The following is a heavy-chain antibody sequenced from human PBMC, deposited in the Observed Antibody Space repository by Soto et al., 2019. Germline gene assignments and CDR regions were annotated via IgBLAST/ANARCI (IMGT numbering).Heavy chain of an antibody. CDR1: GFALSDYY. J-gene: IGHJ6*02. Sequence: VQLVESGGGLVQPGGSLRLSCAASGFALSDYYIDWVRQAPGQGLEWMGTINPSGGSTNFAQKFQGRVTLTRDTSTSTVYRELNSLKSEDTAMYYCARGGRDGYNEEYYYYYGLDVWGQGTSVTVSS. CDR2: INPSGGST. D-gene: IGHD1-20*01. V-gene: IGHV1-46*01. CDR3: ARGGRDGYNEEYYYYYGLDV.